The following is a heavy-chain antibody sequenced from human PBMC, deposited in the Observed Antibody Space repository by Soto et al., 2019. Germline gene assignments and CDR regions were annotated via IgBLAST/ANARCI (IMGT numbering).Heavy chain of an antibody. CDR2: IHGSAAGT. CDR3: AKDYYFDS. V-gene: IGHV3-23*01. Sequence: EVQVLESGGGLVQPGGSLRLSCAASGFSFSSYAMSWVRQAPGKGLEWVSSIHGSAAGTYYADSVKGRFTISRDNSKNTLWLQMNSLRAEDTALYYCAKDYYFDSWGQGTVVTVSS. J-gene: IGHJ4*02. CDR1: GFSFSSYA.